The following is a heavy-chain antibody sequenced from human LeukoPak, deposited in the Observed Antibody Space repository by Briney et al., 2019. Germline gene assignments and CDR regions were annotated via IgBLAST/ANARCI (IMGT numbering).Heavy chain of an antibody. V-gene: IGHV1-2*02. J-gene: IGHJ4*02. D-gene: IGHD4-17*01. CDR2: INPNSGGT. CDR1: GYTFTGYY. Sequence: ASVKVSCKASGYTFTGYYMHWVRQAPGQGLEWMGWINPNSGGTNYAQKFQGRVTMTRDTSISTAYTELSRLRSDDTAVYYCARVPMPYYGDYFLGYSWGQGTLVTVSS. CDR3: ARVPMPYYGDYFLGYS.